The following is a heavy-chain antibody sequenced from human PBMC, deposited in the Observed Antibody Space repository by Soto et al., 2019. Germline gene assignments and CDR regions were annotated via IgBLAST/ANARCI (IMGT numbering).Heavy chain of an antibody. CDR2: INHSGST. D-gene: IGHD6-13*01. CDR3: ARSGIADDY. CDR1: GGCFSGYY. V-gene: IGHV4-34*01. Sequence: SETLSLTCAVDGGCFSGYYWSWIRQPPGKGLEWIGEINHSGSTNYNPSLKSRVTISVDTSKNQFSLKLSSVTAADTAVYYCARSGIADDYWGQGTLVTGSS. J-gene: IGHJ4*02.